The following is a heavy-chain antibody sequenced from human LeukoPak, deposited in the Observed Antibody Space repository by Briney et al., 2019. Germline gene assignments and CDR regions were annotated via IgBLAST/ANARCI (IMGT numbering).Heavy chain of an antibody. CDR1: GGSISSYY. J-gene: IGHJ4*02. D-gene: IGHD2-15*01. V-gene: IGHV4-59*01. CDR2: IYYSGST. Sequence: SETLSLTCTVSGGSISSYYWSWIRQPPGKGLEWIGYIYYSGSTNYNPSLKSRVTISVDTSKNQFSLKLSSVTAADTAVYHCAKGDIFDYWGQGTLVTVSS. CDR3: AKGDIFDY.